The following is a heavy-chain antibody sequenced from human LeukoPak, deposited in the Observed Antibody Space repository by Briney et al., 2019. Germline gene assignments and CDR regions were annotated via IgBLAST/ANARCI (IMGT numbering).Heavy chain of an antibody. CDR3: QGEEGIRDFDWSSPYYFDY. D-gene: IGHD3-9*01. V-gene: IGHV1-2*02. J-gene: IGHJ4*02. CDR1: GYTFTGYY. Sequence: ASVKVSCTASGYTFTGYYMHWVRQAPGQGLEWMGWINRNSGGTNYAQKFQGRVSMTRDTSISSGYMELSRLRSEDTAVFFCQGEEGIRDFDWSSPYYFDYWGQGTLVTVSS. CDR2: INRNSGGT.